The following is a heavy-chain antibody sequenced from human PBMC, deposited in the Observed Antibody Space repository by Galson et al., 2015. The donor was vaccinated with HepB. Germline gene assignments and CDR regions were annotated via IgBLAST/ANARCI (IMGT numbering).Heavy chain of an antibody. Sequence: SLRLSCAASGFTFSSYWMSWVRQAPGKGLEWVANIKQDGSEKYYVDSVKGRFTISRDNAKNSLYLQMNSLRAEDTAVYYCARALLTTVTTPFDYWGQGTLVTVSS. CDR3: ARALLTTVTTPFDY. CDR2: IKQDGSEK. D-gene: IGHD4-17*01. J-gene: IGHJ4*02. V-gene: IGHV3-7*01. CDR1: GFTFSSYW.